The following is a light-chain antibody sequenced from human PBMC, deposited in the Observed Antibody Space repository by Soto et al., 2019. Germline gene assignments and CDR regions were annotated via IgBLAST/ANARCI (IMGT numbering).Light chain of an antibody. CDR2: DAS. Sequence: EIVLTQSPDTLSLSPGERATLSCRASQSVSGYLGWYQQKPGQAPRLLIYDASNRAYGVPARFRGSGSGTNFTLTIASPEPEDFAVYYCQQRSNWPYLTFGGGTRV. CDR1: QSVSGY. CDR3: QQRSNWPYLT. J-gene: IGKJ4*01. V-gene: IGKV3-11*01.